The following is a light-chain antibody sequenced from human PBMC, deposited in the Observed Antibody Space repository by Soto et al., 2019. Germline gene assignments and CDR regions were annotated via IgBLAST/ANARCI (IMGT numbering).Light chain of an antibody. Sequence: DIQMTQSPSSVSASVGDRVFITCRASQTINKYVSWYQQKPGKAPKVLIYATSVLQSGVPSRFSGSGSGADFILTINTQQPEDLATYYWLQAHDFPLTFGGGTKVEIK. CDR3: LQAHDFPLT. CDR1: QTINKY. CDR2: ATS. V-gene: IGKV1D-12*01. J-gene: IGKJ4*01.